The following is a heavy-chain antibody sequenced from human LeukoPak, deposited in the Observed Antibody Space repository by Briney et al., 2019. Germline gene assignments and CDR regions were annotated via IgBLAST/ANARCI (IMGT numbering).Heavy chain of an antibody. J-gene: IGHJ4*02. CDR2: INGDGTAT. Sequence: GGSLRLACAASGFTFSGHWMHWVRQTPGKGLVWVADINGDGTATNYAGSVKGRFTISRDNAKNTLYLQMNTLRAEDTAVYYCAKDKWWGASDHWGQGSLVTASS. D-gene: IGHD2-8*01. CDR1: GFTFSGHW. CDR3: AKDKWWGASDH. V-gene: IGHV3-74*01.